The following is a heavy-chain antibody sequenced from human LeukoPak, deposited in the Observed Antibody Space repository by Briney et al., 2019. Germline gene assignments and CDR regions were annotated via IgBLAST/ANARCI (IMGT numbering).Heavy chain of an antibody. CDR3: ARGLRGSPAFDY. CDR2: INPNSGGT. J-gene: IGHJ4*02. Sequence: GASVKVSCKASGYTFTGYYMHWVRQVPGQGLEWMGWINPNSGGTNYAQKFQGRVTMTRNTSINTAYMELSRLRSDDTAVYYCARGLRGSPAFDYWGQGTLVTVSS. V-gene: IGHV1-2*02. D-gene: IGHD2-2*01. CDR1: GYTFTGYY.